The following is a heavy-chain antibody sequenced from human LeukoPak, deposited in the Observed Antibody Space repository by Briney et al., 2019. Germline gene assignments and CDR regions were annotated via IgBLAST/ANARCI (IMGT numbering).Heavy chain of an antibody. Sequence: ASVKVSCKASGYTFTSYGISWVRQAPGQGLEWMGWINPNSGGTNYAQKFQGRVTMTRDTSISTAYMELSRLRSDDTAVYYCARVGAALGYPRHYGMDVWGQGTTVTVSS. D-gene: IGHD2-15*01. CDR3: ARVGAALGYPRHYGMDV. CDR2: INPNSGGT. V-gene: IGHV1-2*02. J-gene: IGHJ6*02. CDR1: GYTFTSYG.